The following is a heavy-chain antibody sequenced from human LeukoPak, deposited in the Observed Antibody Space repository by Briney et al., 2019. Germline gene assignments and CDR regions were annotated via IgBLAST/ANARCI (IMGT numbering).Heavy chain of an antibody. CDR1: GFTFSNYG. Sequence: GGSLRLSCAASGFTFSNYGMHWVRQAPGKGLEWVAVISYDGSNKYYADSVKGRFTISRDNSKNTLYLQMNSLRSEDTAVYYCASVVRGVMNRWGQGTLVTVSS. V-gene: IGHV3-30*19. CDR3: ASVVRGVMNR. CDR2: ISYDGSNK. D-gene: IGHD3-10*01. J-gene: IGHJ4*02.